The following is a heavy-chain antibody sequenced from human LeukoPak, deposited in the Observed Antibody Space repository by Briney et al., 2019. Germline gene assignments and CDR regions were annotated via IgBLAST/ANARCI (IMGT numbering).Heavy chain of an antibody. CDR3: ARQGKAEMATTYFDY. V-gene: IGHV5-51*01. Sequence: GESLKISCKGSGYSFTSYWIGWVRQMPGKGLEWMGIIYPGDSDTRYSPSFQGQVTISADKSISTAYLQWGSLKASDTAMYYCARQGKAEMATTYFDYWGQGTLVTVSS. J-gene: IGHJ4*02. CDR1: GYSFTSYW. CDR2: IYPGDSDT. D-gene: IGHD5-24*01.